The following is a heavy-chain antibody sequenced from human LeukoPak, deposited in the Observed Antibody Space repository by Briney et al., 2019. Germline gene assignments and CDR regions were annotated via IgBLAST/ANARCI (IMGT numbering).Heavy chain of an antibody. CDR3: ARSYGVSVRGGCAY. J-gene: IGHJ4*02. V-gene: IGHV1-46*01. CDR2: INPNGGST. D-gene: IGHD5-18*01. CDR1: GYTFTSYY. Sequence: ASVRVSCKASGYTFTSYYMHWVRQAPGQGLEWMGIINPNGGSTSYAQKFHGRVTKPRDTSTRTVYMYLSNLTYKDPAVYHFARSYGVSVRGGCAYWGQGTLVTVSS.